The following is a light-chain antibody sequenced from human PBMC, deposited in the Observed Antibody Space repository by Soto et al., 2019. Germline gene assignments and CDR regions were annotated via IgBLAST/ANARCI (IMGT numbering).Light chain of an antibody. Sequence: QSALTQPRSVSGSPGQSVTISCTGTSGDVGGYNYVSWYQQHPGKAPKLMIYDVSKRPSGVPDRFSGSKSGNTASLTISGREAEDEADYYCCSYAGSYTFGYVFGTGTQLTVL. CDR1: SGDVGGYNY. J-gene: IGLJ1*01. V-gene: IGLV2-11*01. CDR2: DVS. CDR3: CSYAGSYTFGYV.